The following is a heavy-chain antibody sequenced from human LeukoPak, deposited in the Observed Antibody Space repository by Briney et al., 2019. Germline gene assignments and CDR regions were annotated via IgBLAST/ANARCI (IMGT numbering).Heavy chain of an antibody. J-gene: IGHJ1*01. D-gene: IGHD5-24*01. V-gene: IGHV3-23*01. Sequence: PGGSLRLSCAASGFTFRNYAMSWVRQAPGKGLQWVSAIDGRGDSTYYTDSVKGRFTVSRDNSKDTLYLQMNSLSGDDTAVYYCARDLDDHNVHAPLFQYWGQGTLVTVSS. CDR3: ARDLDDHNVHAPLFQY. CDR1: GFTFRNYA. CDR2: IDGRGDST.